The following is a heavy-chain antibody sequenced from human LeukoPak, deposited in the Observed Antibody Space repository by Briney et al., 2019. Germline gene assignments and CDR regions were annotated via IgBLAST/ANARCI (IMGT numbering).Heavy chain of an antibody. V-gene: IGHV4-4*07. CDR1: GGSISSYY. CDR3: ARDPTHHNWFDP. CDR2: IYTSGST. J-gene: IGHJ5*02. Sequence: SSETLSLTCTVSGGSISSYYWSWIRQPAGRGLEWIGRIYTSGSTNYNPSLKSRVTMSVDTSKNQFSLKLSSVTAADTAVYYCARDPTHHNWFDPWGQGTLVTVSS.